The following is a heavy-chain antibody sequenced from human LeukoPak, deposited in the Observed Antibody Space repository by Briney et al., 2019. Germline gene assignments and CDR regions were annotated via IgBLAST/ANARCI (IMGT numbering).Heavy chain of an antibody. Sequence: GASVKVSCKASGYTFTSYGISWVRQAPGQGLEWMGWISAYNGNTNYAQKLQGRVTMTTDTSTSTAYMELRSLRSDDTAVYYCARATYYYDSSGYYWYWGQGTLVTVS. CDR3: ARATYYYDSSGYYWY. V-gene: IGHV1-18*01. J-gene: IGHJ4*02. D-gene: IGHD3-22*01. CDR2: ISAYNGNT. CDR1: GYTFTSYG.